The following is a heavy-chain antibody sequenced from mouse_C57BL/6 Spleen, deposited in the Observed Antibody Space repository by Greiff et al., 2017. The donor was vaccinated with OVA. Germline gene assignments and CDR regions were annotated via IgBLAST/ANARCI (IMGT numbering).Heavy chain of an antibody. CDR2: INPSSGYT. CDR3: ARDYGSRNYFDY. Sequence: VKLVESGAELARPGASVKMSCKASGYTFTSYTMHWVKQRPGQGLEWIGYINPSSGYTKYNQKFKDKATLTADKSSSTAYMQLSSLTSEDSAVYYCARDYGSRNYFDYWGQGTTLTVSS. CDR1: GYTFTSYT. D-gene: IGHD1-1*01. J-gene: IGHJ2*01. V-gene: IGHV1-4*01.